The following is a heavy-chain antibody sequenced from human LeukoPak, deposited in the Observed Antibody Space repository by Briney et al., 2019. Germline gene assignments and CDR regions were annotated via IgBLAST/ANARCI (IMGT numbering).Heavy chain of an antibody. Sequence: GGSLRLSCAASGFTFSSYGMSWVRQAPGKGLEWVSHISGGGISTYYADSVKGRFTISRDNSKNTLYLQMNSLRAEDTAVYYCAKDRSIAAGDDAFDIWGQGTMVTVSS. CDR1: GFTFSSYG. CDR2: ISGGGIST. CDR3: AKDRSIAAGDDAFDI. J-gene: IGHJ3*02. D-gene: IGHD6-13*01. V-gene: IGHV3-23*01.